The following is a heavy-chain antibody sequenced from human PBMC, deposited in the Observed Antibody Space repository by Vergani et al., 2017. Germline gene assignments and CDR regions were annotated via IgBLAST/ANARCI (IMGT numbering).Heavy chain of an antibody. CDR2: ISGSGGST. CDR1: GFTFNHYA. CDR3: AKANPRNSGYEYLYDCHAMDV. V-gene: IGHV3-23*01. J-gene: IGHJ6*02. D-gene: IGHD5-12*01. Sequence: EVQLLESGGDLVQPGGSLRLSCAASGFTFNHYAMNWVRQAPGKGLEWVSGISGSGGSTYYAGSVKGRFTISRDSSKNTMYLQMNSLSAGDTAVYYCAKANPRNSGYEYLYDCHAMDVWGQGTTVTVSS.